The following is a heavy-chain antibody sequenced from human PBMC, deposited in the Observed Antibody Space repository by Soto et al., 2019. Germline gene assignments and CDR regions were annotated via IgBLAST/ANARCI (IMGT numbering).Heavy chain of an antibody. V-gene: IGHV4-31*03. CDR3: ASLYIWGSYRFNSTFDY. D-gene: IGHD3-16*02. Sequence: PSETLSLTCTVSGGSISSGGYYWSWIRQHPGKGLEWIGYIYYSGSTYYNLSLKSRVTISVDTSKNQFSLKLSSVTAADTAVYYCASLYIWGSYRFNSTFDYWGQGTLVTVSS. CDR1: GGSISSGGYY. J-gene: IGHJ4*02. CDR2: IYYSGST.